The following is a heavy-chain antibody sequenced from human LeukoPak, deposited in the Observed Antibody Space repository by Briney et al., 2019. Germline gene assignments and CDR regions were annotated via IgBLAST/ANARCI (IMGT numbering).Heavy chain of an antibody. CDR1: GFTFSSYS. D-gene: IGHD5-12*01. J-gene: IGHJ4*02. CDR2: ISSSSSYI. Sequence: GGSLRLSCAASGFTFSSYSMNWVRQAPGKGLEWVSSISSSSSYIYYADSVKGRFTISRDNAKNSLYLQMNSLRAEDTAVYYCASFPKRDIVATIQEDYWGQGTLVTVSS. V-gene: IGHV3-21*01. CDR3: ASFPKRDIVATIQEDY.